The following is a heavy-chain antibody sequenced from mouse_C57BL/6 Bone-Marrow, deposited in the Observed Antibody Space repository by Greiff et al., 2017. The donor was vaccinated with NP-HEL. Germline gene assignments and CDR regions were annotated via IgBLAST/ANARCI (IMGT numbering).Heavy chain of an antibody. V-gene: IGHV5-16*01. J-gene: IGHJ3*01. CDR3: ARADDYYGRAWFGY. D-gene: IGHD1-2*01. Sequence: EVQLKESEGGLVQPGSSMKLSCTASGFTFSDYYMAWVRQVPEKGLEWVANINYDGSSTYYLDSLKSRFIISRDNAKNILYLQMSSLKSEGTTTYSGARADDYYGRAWFGYWGKGTLVTVSA. CDR2: INYDGSST. CDR1: GFTFSDYY.